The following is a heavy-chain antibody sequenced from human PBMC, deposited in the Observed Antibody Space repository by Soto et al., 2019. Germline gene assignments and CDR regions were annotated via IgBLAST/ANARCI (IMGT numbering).Heavy chain of an antibody. CDR1: GGTFSSYD. CDR3: ARNQTASARSTCYYPYGMDR. CDR2: IIPIFGTA. V-gene: IGHV1-69*01. Sequence: SQVKVPCMASGGTFSSYDISWVRRAPGLGRVWLGGIIPIFGTANYAQKFQGSVSITADESTSTAYVELSSLRSEDTAVYYCARNQTASARSTCYYPYGMDRRGQRAT. D-gene: IGHD2-15*01. J-gene: IGHJ6*02.